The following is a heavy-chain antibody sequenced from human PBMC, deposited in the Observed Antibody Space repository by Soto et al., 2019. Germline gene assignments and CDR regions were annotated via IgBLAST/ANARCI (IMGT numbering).Heavy chain of an antibody. CDR2: IYYSGYT. J-gene: IGHJ6*02. V-gene: IGHV4-39*01. D-gene: IGHD3-16*01. CDR3: ARHNGPLYVGYYYDMDV. Sequence: SETLSLTCTVSGGSISSSSYYWGWIRQPPGKKLEWIGSIYYSGYTYYNQSLKSRVTISVDTSKNQFSLKLSSVTAADTAVYYCARHNGPLYVGYYYDMDVWGQGTTVT. CDR1: GGSISSSSYY.